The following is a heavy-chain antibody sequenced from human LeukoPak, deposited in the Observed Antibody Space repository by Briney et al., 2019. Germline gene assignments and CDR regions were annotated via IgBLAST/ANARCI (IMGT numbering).Heavy chain of an antibody. V-gene: IGHV4-39*07. Sequence: SETLSLTCTVSGSISSSNYYWGWIRQPPGKGLEGIGSIYYSGSTHYNPSLKSRVNISIDTSKNQFSLKLSSVTAADTAVYYCARASPHYYDSSGYHNWFDPWGQGTLVTVSS. CDR1: GSISSSNYY. CDR3: ARASPHYYDSSGYHNWFDP. D-gene: IGHD3-22*01. CDR2: IYYSGST. J-gene: IGHJ5*02.